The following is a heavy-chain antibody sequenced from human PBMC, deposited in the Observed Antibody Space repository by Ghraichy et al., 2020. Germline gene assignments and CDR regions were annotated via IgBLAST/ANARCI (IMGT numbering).Heavy chain of an antibody. CDR3: ARGSKVVRFYYYAGMAV. CDR1: GFTFSGFG. Sequence: GSLRLSCVGSGFTFSGFGMNWVRQSPGKGLEWVSYITSSGRSIFYADSVKGRFTISRDNAKNSLYLQMNSLRDEDTAVYYCARGSKVVRFYYYAGMAVWGQGTTVTASS. D-gene: IGHD2/OR15-2a*01. CDR2: ITSSGRSI. V-gene: IGHV3-48*02. J-gene: IGHJ6*02.